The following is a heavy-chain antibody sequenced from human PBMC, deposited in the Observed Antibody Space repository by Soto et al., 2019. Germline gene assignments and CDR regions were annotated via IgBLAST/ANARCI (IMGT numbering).Heavy chain of an antibody. V-gene: IGHV4-59*01. J-gene: IGHJ5*02. CDR2: IHYSGST. CDR1: GGPISSYY. D-gene: IGHD2-21*01. Sequence: SETLSLTCTVSGGPISSYYCTWIRQPPGKGLEWIGYIHYSGSTTYNPSLKSRVTISIDTSKNQFSLNLNSVTAADTAVYYCARGRKSRTEYCGTDSCAWFDPWGQRTLVTVCS. CDR3: ARGRKSRTEYCGTDSCAWFDP.